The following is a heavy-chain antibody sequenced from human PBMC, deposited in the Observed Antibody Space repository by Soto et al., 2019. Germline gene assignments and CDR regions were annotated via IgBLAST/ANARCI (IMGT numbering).Heavy chain of an antibody. CDR2: MYNTGST. V-gene: IGHV4-59*01. CDR3: ARDLWGYCGTDCYPLDV. CDR1: GGSISGYY. Sequence: PSETLSLTCTVSGGSISGYYWSWIRQPPGKGLEWIGYMYNTGSTVYNPSFKSRVTISVDTSKNQFSLKLNSATAADTAVYYCARDLWGYCGTDCYPLDVWGQGTTVTVS. J-gene: IGHJ6*02. D-gene: IGHD2-21*02.